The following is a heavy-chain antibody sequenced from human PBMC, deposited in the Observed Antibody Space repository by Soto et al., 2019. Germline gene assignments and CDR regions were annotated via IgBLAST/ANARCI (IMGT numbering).Heavy chain of an antibody. CDR2: IIPIFGTA. CDR1: GGTFSSYA. V-gene: IGHV1-69*13. CDR3: ARPARYYDSSGYFDY. D-gene: IGHD3-22*01. Sequence: SVKVSCKASGGTFSSYAISWVRQAPGQGLEWMGGIIPIFGTANYAQKFQGRVTITADESTSTAYMELSSLRSEDTAVYYCARPARYYDSSGYFDYWGQGTLVTVS. J-gene: IGHJ4*02.